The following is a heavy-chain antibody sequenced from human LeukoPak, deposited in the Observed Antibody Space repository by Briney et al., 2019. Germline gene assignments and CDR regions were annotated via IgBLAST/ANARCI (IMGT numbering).Heavy chain of an antibody. CDR1: GFTFSKYW. CDR2: IWYDGSNK. V-gene: IGHV3-33*08. J-gene: IGHJ4*02. D-gene: IGHD2-15*01. Sequence: GGSLRLSCAASGFTFSKYWMNWVRQAPGKGLEWVAVIWYDGSNKYYADSVKGRFTISRDNSKNTLYLQMNSLRAEDTAVYYCARANLVVAAGFDYWGQGTLVTVSS. CDR3: ARANLVVAAGFDY.